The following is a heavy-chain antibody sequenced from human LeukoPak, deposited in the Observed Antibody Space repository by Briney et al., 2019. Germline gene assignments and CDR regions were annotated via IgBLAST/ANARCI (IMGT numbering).Heavy chain of an antibody. V-gene: IGHV3-30*04. D-gene: IGHD6-13*01. J-gene: IGHJ3*02. CDR1: GFTLSSYA. CDR2: ISYDGSNK. Sequence: PGGSLRLPCAASGFTLSSYAMHWVRQAPGKGLEWVAVISYDGSNKYYADSVKGRFTISRDNSKNTLYLQMNSLRAEDTAVYYCARDGDSDDAFDIWGQGTMVTVSS. CDR3: ARDGDSDDAFDI.